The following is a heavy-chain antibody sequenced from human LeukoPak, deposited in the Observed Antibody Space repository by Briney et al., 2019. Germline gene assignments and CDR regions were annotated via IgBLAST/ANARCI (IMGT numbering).Heavy chain of an antibody. D-gene: IGHD1-1*01. Sequence: SVKVSCKASGGTFSSYAISWVRQAPGQGLEWMGRIIPIFGTANYAQKFQGRVTITTDESTSTAYMELSSLRSEDTAVYYCASLQVQLGIIGSLDYWGQGTLVTVPS. CDR3: ASLQVQLGIIGSLDY. V-gene: IGHV1-69*05. J-gene: IGHJ4*02. CDR1: GGTFSSYA. CDR2: IIPIFGTA.